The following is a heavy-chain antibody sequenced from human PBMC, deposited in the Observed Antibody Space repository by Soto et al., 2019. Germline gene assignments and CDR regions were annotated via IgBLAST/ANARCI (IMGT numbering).Heavy chain of an antibody. J-gene: IGHJ5*02. CDR2: IYYSGST. V-gene: IGHV4-39*01. Sequence: SETLSLTCTVSGGSISSYYWGWIRQPPGKGLEWIGSIYYSGSTYYNPSLKSRVTISVDTSKNQFSLKLSSVTAADTAVYYCARQAAAGRGVGWFDPWGQGTLVTVSA. CDR1: GGSISSYY. D-gene: IGHD6-13*01. CDR3: ARQAAAGRGVGWFDP.